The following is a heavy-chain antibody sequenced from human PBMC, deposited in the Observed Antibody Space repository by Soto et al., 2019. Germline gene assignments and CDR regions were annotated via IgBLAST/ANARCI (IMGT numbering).Heavy chain of an antibody. CDR2: IYPGDSDT. Sequence: GESLKISCKGSGYSFPSYWIGWVRQMPGKGLEWMGMIYPGDSDTRYRPSFQGQVTISADKSISTTYLQWSSLKASDTAMYYCARGYYDSSGGFDPWGQGTLVTVSS. D-gene: IGHD3-22*01. J-gene: IGHJ5*02. CDR1: GYSFPSYW. CDR3: ARGYYDSSGGFDP. V-gene: IGHV5-51*01.